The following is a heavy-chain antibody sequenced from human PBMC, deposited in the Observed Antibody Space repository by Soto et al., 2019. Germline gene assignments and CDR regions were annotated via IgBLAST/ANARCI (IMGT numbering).Heavy chain of an antibody. CDR1: GFTFSSYA. CDR3: AKGEDIVLDY. V-gene: IGHV3-23*01. CDR2: ISGSGGST. Sequence: GGSLRLSCAASGFTFSSYAMRWVRQAPGKGLEWVSAISGSGGSTYYADSVKGRFTISRDNPKNTLYLQMNILRAEDTAVYYCAKGEDIVLDYWGQGTLVTVSS. D-gene: IGHD2-15*01. J-gene: IGHJ4*02.